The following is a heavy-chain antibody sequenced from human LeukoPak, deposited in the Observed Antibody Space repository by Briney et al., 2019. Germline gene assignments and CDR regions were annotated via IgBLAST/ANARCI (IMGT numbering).Heavy chain of an antibody. D-gene: IGHD2-2*01. CDR1: GFSFSSYG. CDR2: IWYDGSNK. CDR3: AKPRVVVPAAMGGDYFDY. Sequence: GGSLRLSCAPSGFSFSSYGMHWVRQAPGKGLERVAFIWYDGSNKYYADSEKGRFTISRDNSKNTLYLQMNSLRAEDTAVYYCAKPRVVVPAAMGGDYFDYWGQGTLVTVSS. V-gene: IGHV3-30*02. J-gene: IGHJ4*02.